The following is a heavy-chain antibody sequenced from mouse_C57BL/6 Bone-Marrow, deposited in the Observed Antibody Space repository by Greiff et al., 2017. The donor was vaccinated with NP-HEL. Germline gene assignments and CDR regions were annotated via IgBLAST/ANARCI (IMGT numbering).Heavy chain of an antibody. J-gene: IGHJ3*01. CDR2: IRSKSNNYAT. CDR1: GFSFNTYA. Sequence: EVMLVESGGGLVQPKGSLKLSCAASGFSFNTYAMNWVRQAPGKGLEWVARIRSKSNNYATYYADSVKDRFTISRDDSESMLYLQMNNLKTEDTAMYYCVCSPSNWDGFAYWGQGTLVTVSA. V-gene: IGHV10-1*01. D-gene: IGHD4-1*01. CDR3: VCSPSNWDGFAY.